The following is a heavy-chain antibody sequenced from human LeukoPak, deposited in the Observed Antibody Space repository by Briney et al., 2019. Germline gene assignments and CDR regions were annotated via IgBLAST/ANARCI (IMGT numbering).Heavy chain of an antibody. CDR3: ARTRAPYYYASGSPDF. CDR1: GYTFTTYA. J-gene: IGHJ4*02. CDR2: INTNTGSP. Sequence: ASVKVSCKASGYTFTTYAMNWVRRAPGQGLEWMGWINTNTGSPNYAQGFTGRFVFSLDTSVSTAYLQITSLKAEDTAVYYCARTRAPYYYASGSPDFWGQGTLVTVSS. V-gene: IGHV7-4-1*02. D-gene: IGHD3-10*01.